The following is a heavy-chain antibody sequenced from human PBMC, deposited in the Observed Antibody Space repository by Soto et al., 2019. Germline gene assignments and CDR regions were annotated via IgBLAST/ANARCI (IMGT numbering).Heavy chain of an antibody. Sequence: SETLSLTCTVSGGSISSYYWSWIRQPPGKGLEWIGYIYYSGSTNYNPSLKSRVTISVDTSKNQFSLKLSSVTAADTAVYYCAIGYCSSTSCHSYYYGMDVWGQGTTVTVSS. J-gene: IGHJ6*02. V-gene: IGHV4-59*12. CDR1: GGSISSYY. CDR3: AIGYCSSTSCHSYYYGMDV. CDR2: IYYSGST. D-gene: IGHD2-2*01.